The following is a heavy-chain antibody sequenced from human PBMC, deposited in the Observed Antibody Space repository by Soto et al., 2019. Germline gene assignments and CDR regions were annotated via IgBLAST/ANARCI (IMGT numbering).Heavy chain of an antibody. Sequence: GGSLRLSCAASGFTFSNAWMNWVRQAPGKGLEWVGRIKSKTDGGTTDYAAPVKGRFTISRDDSKNTLYLQMNSLKTEDTAVYYCTTDIYGEADYYYYYGMDVWGQGNPGHRLL. CDR3: TTDIYGEADYYYYYGMDV. V-gene: IGHV3-15*07. CDR1: GFTFSNAW. D-gene: IGHD4-17*01. J-gene: IGHJ6*02. CDR2: IKSKTDGGTT.